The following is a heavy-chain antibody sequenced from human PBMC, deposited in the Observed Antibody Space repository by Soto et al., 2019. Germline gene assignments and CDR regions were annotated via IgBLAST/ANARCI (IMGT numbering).Heavy chain of an antibody. V-gene: IGHV4-59*01. J-gene: IGHJ4*02. CDR1: GGSISRYD. CDR2: ISDSGST. Sequence: SETLSLTCTVSGGSISRYDWSWIRQPPGKGLEWIGYISDSGSTNYNPSLKSRVTVSVDTSKNQFSLKLSSVTPADTAVYYCARGARKTHFDYWGQGTLVTVSS. CDR3: ARGARKTHFDY.